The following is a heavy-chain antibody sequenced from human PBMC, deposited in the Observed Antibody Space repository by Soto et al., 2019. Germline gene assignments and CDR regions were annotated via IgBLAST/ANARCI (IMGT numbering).Heavy chain of an antibody. Sequence: QVQLQESGPGLVKPSGTLSLTCVVSGGSISSSNWWSWVRQTPGKALEWIGEIYPLGSTNYNPSLQSRVSMSLDKSNNRFSLTLTSVSAADTAVYCCAGSYEPDDYYFDDWGRGILVTVSS. J-gene: IGHJ4*02. D-gene: IGHD3-16*01. CDR3: AGSYEPDDYYFDD. CDR2: IYPLGST. V-gene: IGHV4-4*01. CDR1: GGSISSSNW.